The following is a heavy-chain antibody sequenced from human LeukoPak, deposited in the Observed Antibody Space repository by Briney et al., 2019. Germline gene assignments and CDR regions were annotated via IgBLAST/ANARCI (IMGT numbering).Heavy chain of an antibody. CDR1: GGSISDYY. CDR3: ARDGYSSGWYRGNDAFDI. Sequence: SETLSLTCTVSGGSISDYYWSWIRQPAGKGLEWIGRIYTSGSTNYNPSLKSRVTISVDTSKNQFSLKLSSVTAADTAVYYCARDGYSSGWYRGNDAFDIWGQGTMVTVSS. J-gene: IGHJ3*02. D-gene: IGHD6-19*01. CDR2: IYTSGST. V-gene: IGHV4-4*07.